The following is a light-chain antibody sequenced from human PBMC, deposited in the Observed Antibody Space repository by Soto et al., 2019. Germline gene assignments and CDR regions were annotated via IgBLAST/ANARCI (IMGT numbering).Light chain of an antibody. CDR1: QSVSSSY. V-gene: IGKV3-20*01. CDR3: QQYCSSPRT. Sequence: EIVLTQSPGTLSLSPGERATLSCRASQSVSSSYLAWYQQKPGQAPRLLIYGASSRATGIPDRFSGSGSGTDFTLTISRLEPEDFAVYYCQQYCSSPRTFGQGNKVDIK. CDR2: GAS. J-gene: IGKJ1*01.